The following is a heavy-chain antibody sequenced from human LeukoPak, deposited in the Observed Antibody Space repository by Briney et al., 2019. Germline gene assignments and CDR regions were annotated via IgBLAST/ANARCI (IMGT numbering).Heavy chain of an antibody. CDR2: IYYSGST. CDR1: GGSISSGGYY. Sequence: SQTLSLTCTVSGGSISSGGYYWSWIRQHPGKGLEWIGYIYYSGSTYYNPSLKRRVTISVDTSKNQFSLQLSSVTAADTAVYYCARDRHSGSYYRWFDPWGQGTLVTVSS. CDR3: ARDRHSGSYYRWFDP. D-gene: IGHD1-26*01. V-gene: IGHV4-31*03. J-gene: IGHJ5*02.